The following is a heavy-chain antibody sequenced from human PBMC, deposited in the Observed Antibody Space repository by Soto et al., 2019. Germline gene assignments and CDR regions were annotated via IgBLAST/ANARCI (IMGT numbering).Heavy chain of an antibody. V-gene: IGHV1-8*01. CDR3: ARGVDYLYYYYYMDV. CDR1: GYTFTSYD. CDR2: MNPNSGNT. Sequence: ASVKVSCKASGYTFTSYDINWVRQATGQGLEWMGWMNPNSGNTGYAQKFQGRVTMTRNTSISTAYMELSSLRSEDTAVYYCARGVDYLYYYYYMDVWGKGTTVTVSS. J-gene: IGHJ6*03. D-gene: IGHD4-17*01.